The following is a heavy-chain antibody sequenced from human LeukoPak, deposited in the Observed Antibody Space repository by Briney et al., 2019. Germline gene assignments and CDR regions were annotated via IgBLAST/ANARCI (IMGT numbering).Heavy chain of an antibody. D-gene: IGHD5-18*01. Sequence: GGSLRLSCAASGFTFDDYGMSWVRQAPGKGLEWVSGINWNGGSTGYADSVKGRFAISRDNAKNSLYLQMNSLRVEDTAVYYCARDAGYGYDRFDYWGRGTQVTVSS. CDR3: ARDAGYGYDRFDY. CDR2: INWNGGST. J-gene: IGHJ4*02. CDR1: GFTFDDYG. V-gene: IGHV3-20*04.